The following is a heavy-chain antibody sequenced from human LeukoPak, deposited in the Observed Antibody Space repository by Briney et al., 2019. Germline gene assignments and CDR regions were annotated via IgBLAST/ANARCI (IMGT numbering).Heavy chain of an antibody. CDR3: ARVFPSVTGTRPGAGYYFDY. J-gene: IGHJ4*02. V-gene: IGHV3-21*01. CDR2: ISSSSSYI. CDR1: GFTFSSYS. D-gene: IGHD1-7*01. Sequence: PGGSLRLSCAASGFTFSSYSMNWVRQAPGKGLEWVSSISSSSSYIYYADSVKGRFTISRDNAKNSLYLQMNSLRAEDTAVYYCARVFPSVTGTRPGAGYYFDYWGQGTLVTVSS.